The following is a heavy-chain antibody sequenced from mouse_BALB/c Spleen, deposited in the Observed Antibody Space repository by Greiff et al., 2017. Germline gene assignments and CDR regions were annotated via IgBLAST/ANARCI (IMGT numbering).Heavy chain of an antibody. CDR3: APRGY. V-gene: IGHV14-3*02. CDR2: IDPANGNT. Sequence: VHVKQSGAELVKPGASVKLSCTASGFNIKDTYMHWVKQRPEQGLEWIGRIDPANGNTKYDQKFQGKATITADTSSNTAYLQLSSLTSEDTAVYYCAPRGYWGQGTTLTVSS. CDR1: GFNIKDTY. J-gene: IGHJ2*01.